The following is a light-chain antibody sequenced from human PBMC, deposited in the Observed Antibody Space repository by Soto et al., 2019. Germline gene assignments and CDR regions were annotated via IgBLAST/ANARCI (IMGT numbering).Light chain of an antibody. CDR3: QHSYDSPWT. V-gene: IGKV1-39*01. CDR1: QSIINY. Sequence: DIQMTQSPSSLSASVGDRVTITCRASQSIINYLNWYQHKPGKVPKLLIYAASSLQSGVPSRFSGSGSWTDFTLTISSLQTEDFATDYGQHSYDSPWTFGPGTKVESK. CDR2: AAS. J-gene: IGKJ1*01.